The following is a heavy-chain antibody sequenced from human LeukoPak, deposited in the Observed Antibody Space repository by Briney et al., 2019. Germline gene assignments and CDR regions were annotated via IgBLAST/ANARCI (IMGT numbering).Heavy chain of an antibody. CDR3: ARLSPLMDV. CDR2: IYYSGST. CDR1: GGSFSGYY. J-gene: IGHJ6*02. Sequence: PSETLSLTCAVYGGSFSGYYWSWIRQPPGKGLEWIGYIYYSGSTYYNPSLKSRVTISVDTSKNQFSLKLSSVTAADTAVYYCARLSPLMDVWGQGTTVTVSS. V-gene: IGHV4-34*09. D-gene: IGHD3-16*02.